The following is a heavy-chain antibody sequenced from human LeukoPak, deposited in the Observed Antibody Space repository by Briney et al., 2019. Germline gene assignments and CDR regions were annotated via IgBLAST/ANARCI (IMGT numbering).Heavy chain of an antibody. Sequence: ASVKVSCKASGYTFTGYYMHWVRQAPGQGLEWMGWINPNTGGTNYAQKFQGRLTMTRDTSISTAYMELSRLISDDTAVYYCARDPRYCSGGSCYSYWFDPWGQGTLVTVAS. CDR3: ARDPRYCSGGSCYSYWFDP. CDR2: INPNTGGT. J-gene: IGHJ5*02. D-gene: IGHD2-15*01. CDR1: GYTFTGYY. V-gene: IGHV1-2*02.